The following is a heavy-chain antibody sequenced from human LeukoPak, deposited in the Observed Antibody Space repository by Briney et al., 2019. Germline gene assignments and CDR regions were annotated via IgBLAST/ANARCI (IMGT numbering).Heavy chain of an antibody. V-gene: IGHV3-53*01. CDR2: IYSGDST. CDR1: GFTVSSNY. Sequence: GGSLILSCAASGFTVSSNYMSWVRQAPGKGLEWVSVIYSGDSTYYADSVKGRFTISRDNSKNTLYLQMNSLRAEDTAVYYCARVGYSSSWYIDYWGQGTLVTVSS. J-gene: IGHJ4*02. CDR3: ARVGYSSSWYIDY. D-gene: IGHD6-13*01.